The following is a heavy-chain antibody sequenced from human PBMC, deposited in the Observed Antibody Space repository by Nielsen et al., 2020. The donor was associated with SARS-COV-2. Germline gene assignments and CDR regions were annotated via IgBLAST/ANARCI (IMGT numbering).Heavy chain of an antibody. CDR3: ARDQGGSGSYYNPLDYGMDV. V-gene: IGHV3-33*05. CDR2: ISYDGSNK. Sequence: VRQAPGKGLEWVAVISYDGSNKYYADSVKGRFTISRDNSKNTLYLQMNSLRAEDTAVYYCARDQGGSGSYYNPLDYGMDVWGQGTTVTVSS. D-gene: IGHD3-10*01. J-gene: IGHJ6*02.